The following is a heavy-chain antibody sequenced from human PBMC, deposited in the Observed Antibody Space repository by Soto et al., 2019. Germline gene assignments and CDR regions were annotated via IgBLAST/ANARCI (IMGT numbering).Heavy chain of an antibody. CDR2: INSDGTTT. Sequence: PGGSLRLSCAASGFTFSSNWMHWVRQAPGKGPVWVSRINSDGTTTTYADSVRGRFTISRDNVKNTLYLQMNSLRAEDTAVYYCTRGLSGSSSWGQGTLVTVSS. CDR1: GFTFSSNW. CDR3: TRGLSGSSS. V-gene: IGHV3-74*01. J-gene: IGHJ4*02. D-gene: IGHD6-6*01.